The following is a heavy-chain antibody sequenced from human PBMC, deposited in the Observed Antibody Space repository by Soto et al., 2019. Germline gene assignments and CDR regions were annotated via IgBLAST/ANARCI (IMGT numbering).Heavy chain of an antibody. D-gene: IGHD2-15*01. CDR3: ARGYCSGGSCRRPTYFDY. Sequence: SVKVSCKASGGTFSSYTISWVRQAPGQGLEWMGRIIPILGIANYAQKFQGRVTITADKSTSTAYMELSSLRSEDTAVYYCARGYCSGGSCRRPTYFDYWGQGTLVTVSS. CDR2: IIPILGIA. CDR1: GGTFSSYT. V-gene: IGHV1-69*02. J-gene: IGHJ4*02.